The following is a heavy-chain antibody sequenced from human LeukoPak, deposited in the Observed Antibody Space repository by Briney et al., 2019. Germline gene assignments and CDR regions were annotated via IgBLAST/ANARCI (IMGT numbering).Heavy chain of an antibody. J-gene: IGHJ4*02. V-gene: IGHV3-23*01. CDR2: ISGSGGNT. CDR3: AKNSGYAYFDY. CDR1: GVTFNNYA. D-gene: IGHD5-12*01. Sequence: GGSLRLSCAASGVTFNNYAMSWVRQAPGKGLEWVSGISGSGGNTYYADSVKGRFTISRDNSKNTLYLQMNSLRAEDSAVYYCAKNSGYAYFDYWGQGTLVTVSS.